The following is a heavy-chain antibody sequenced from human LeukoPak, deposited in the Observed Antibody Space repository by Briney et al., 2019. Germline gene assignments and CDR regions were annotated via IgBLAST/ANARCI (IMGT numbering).Heavy chain of an antibody. CDR2: ISYDGSNK. D-gene: IGHD5-24*01. CDR1: GFTFSSYA. J-gene: IGHJ3*02. Sequence: QPGGSLRLSCAASGFTFSSYAMHWVRQAPGKGLEWVAVISYDGSNKYYADSVKGRFTISRDNSKNTLYLQMNSLRAEDTAVYYCARDRIRWLQFGAFDIWGQGTMVTVSS. V-gene: IGHV3-30*04. CDR3: ARDRIRWLQFGAFDI.